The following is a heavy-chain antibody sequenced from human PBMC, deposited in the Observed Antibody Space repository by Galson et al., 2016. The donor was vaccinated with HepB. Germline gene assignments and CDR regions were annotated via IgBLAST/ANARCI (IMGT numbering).Heavy chain of an antibody. J-gene: IGHJ4*02. Sequence: SLRLSCAASGFNFNNFAMSWVRQAPGKGLEWVALIWYDGSNKYYADSVKGRFTISRDNSKNTLYLQMNSLRAEDTAVYYCARVLGGTSTGYFDLWGQGTLVTVSS. D-gene: IGHD1-1*01. CDR2: IWYDGSNK. V-gene: IGHV3-33*08. CDR1: GFNFNNFA. CDR3: ARVLGGTSTGYFDL.